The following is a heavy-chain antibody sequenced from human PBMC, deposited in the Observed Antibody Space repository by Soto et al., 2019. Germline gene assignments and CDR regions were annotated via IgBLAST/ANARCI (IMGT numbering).Heavy chain of an antibody. D-gene: IGHD6-13*01. CDR2: MNPNSGNT. CDR1: GYTFTSYD. Sequence: QVQLVQSGAEVKKPGASVKVSCTASGYTFTSYDTNWVRQATGQGIEWMGWMNPNSGNTGYAQKFQGRVTMTRNTSISTAYMELSSLRSEDTAVYYCAREHSSSWRFDYWGQGTLVTVSS. J-gene: IGHJ4*02. V-gene: IGHV1-8*01. CDR3: AREHSSSWRFDY.